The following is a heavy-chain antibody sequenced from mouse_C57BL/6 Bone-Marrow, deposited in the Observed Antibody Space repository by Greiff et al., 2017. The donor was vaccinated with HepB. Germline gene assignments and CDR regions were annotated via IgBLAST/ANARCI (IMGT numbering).Heavy chain of an antibody. V-gene: IGHV5-6*01. J-gene: IGHJ2*01. CDR2: INTGGTYT. Sequence: VQGVESGGDLVKPGGSLKLSCVASGFTFSTSGMSWVRQTPDKRLEWVATINTGGTYTYYLDSVKGRFTISKDTARSTLFLQMSSLKSEDTGIYYCARDRFDYYFDYWGQGTTLTVSS. CDR3: ARDRFDYYFDY. CDR1: GFTFSTSG. D-gene: IGHD2-14*01.